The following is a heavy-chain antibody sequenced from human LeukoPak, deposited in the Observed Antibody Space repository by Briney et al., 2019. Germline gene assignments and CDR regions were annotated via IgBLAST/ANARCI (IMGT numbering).Heavy chain of an antibody. CDR3: AKDRIYDSSGYYFDY. CDR1: GFTFSSYA. D-gene: IGHD3-22*01. J-gene: IGHJ4*02. V-gene: IGHV3-23*01. Sequence: GGSLRLSCAASGFTFSSYAMNWVRQAPGKGLGWVSAISGSGGSTYYADSVKGRFTISRDNSKNTLYLQMNSLRAEDTAVYYCAKDRIYDSSGYYFDYWGQGTLVTVSS. CDR2: ISGSGGST.